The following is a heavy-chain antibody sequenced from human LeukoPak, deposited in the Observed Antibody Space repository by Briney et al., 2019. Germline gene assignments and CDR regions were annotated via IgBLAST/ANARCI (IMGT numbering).Heavy chain of an antibody. CDR3: AKNLYCGGGSCYPSALGMDV. D-gene: IGHD2-15*01. V-gene: IGHV3-23*01. Sequence: GGSLRLSCAASGFTFSSYAMSWVRQAPGKGLEWVSSIRGRGNRTYYADSVKGRFTISRDNSKNTLFLQMNSLRAEDTAVYYCAKNLYCGGGSCYPSALGMDVWGQGTTVTVSS. J-gene: IGHJ6*02. CDR2: IRGRGNRT. CDR1: GFTFSSYA.